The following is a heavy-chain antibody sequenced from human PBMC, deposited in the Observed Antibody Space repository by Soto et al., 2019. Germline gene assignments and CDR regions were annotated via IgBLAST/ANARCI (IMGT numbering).Heavy chain of an antibody. Sequence: SETLSLTCTVSGGSISSSSYYWGWIRQPPGKGLEWIGSIYYSGSTYYNPSLKSRVTISVDTSKNQFSLKLNSVTAADTAVYYCAREDSRWFDPWGQGTLVTVSS. CDR3: AREDSRWFDP. CDR1: GGSISSSSYY. J-gene: IGHJ5*02. V-gene: IGHV4-39*07. CDR2: IYYSGST.